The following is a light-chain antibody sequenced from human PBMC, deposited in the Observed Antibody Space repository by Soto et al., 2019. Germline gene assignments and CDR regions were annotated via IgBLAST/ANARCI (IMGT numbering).Light chain of an antibody. CDR3: QQCRTSPFS. CDR1: QYISTW. J-gene: IGKJ3*01. V-gene: IGKV1D-12*01. CDR2: SAS. Sequence: DIQMTQSPSFVSASVGDRVTLTCRASQYISTWLAWYQQRLGEAPRLLIFSASTLKNGIPARFSGSGSGTDFTLTISGLQPEDFATYYCQQCRTSPFSFGPGTKV.